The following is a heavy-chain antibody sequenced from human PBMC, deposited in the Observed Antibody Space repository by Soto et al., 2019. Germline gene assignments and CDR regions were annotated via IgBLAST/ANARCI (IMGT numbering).Heavy chain of an antibody. CDR3: ARAGDIAAVTNWFDP. V-gene: IGHV4-59*01. J-gene: IGHJ5*02. Sequence: PSETLSLPCSVSGGSISSNYWSWTPQPPGKGLGWIGYIYYSGCTNYNPSLKSPVTLPVATSKNPISLKLTSVTAADTAVYYCARAGDIAAVTNWFDPWGQGTLVTVSS. D-gene: IGHD6-13*01. CDR2: IYYSGCT. CDR1: GGSISSNY.